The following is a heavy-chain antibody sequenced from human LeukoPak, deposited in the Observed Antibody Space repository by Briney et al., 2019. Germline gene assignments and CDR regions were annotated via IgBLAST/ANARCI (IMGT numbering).Heavy chain of an antibody. CDR1: GDSIRSGTYY. J-gene: IGHJ4*02. V-gene: IGHV4-61*02. Sequence: SETLCLTCSVPGDSIRSGTYYWSWIRQPAGKGLEWIGRIYTSGSTSYNPALKSRVTISVDTSKNQFSLKLTSVTAADTAVYYCAIGGGATRIDYWGQGTLVTVSS. CDR3: AIGGGATRIDY. D-gene: IGHD3-10*01. CDR2: IYTSGST.